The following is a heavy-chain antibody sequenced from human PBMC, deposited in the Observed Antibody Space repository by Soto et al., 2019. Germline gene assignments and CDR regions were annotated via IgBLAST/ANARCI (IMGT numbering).Heavy chain of an antibody. CDR3: ARARAMVVDY. CDR2: INSDGSST. V-gene: IGHV3-74*01. D-gene: IGHD5-18*01. J-gene: IGHJ4*02. CDR1: GVTFISYW. Sequence: GGSLRLSCASSGVTFISYWMRLVRQAPGKGLVWVSRINSDGSSTSYADSVKGRFTISRDNAKNTLYLQMNSLRAEDTAVYYCARARAMVVDYWGQGTLVTVSA.